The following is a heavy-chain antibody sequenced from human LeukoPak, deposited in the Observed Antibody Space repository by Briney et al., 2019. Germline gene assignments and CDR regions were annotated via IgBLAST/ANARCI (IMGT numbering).Heavy chain of an antibody. Sequence: SETLSLTCTVSGGSISSYYWSWIRQPPGKGLEWIGYIYYSGNTHYNPSLKSRVTILVDTSKNQFSLKLSSVTAADTAVYYCARGAPYGAMGPYFDYWGQGTLVTVSS. J-gene: IGHJ4*02. V-gene: IGHV4-59*01. CDR3: ARGAPYGAMGPYFDY. CDR1: GGSISSYY. CDR2: IYYSGNT. D-gene: IGHD2-2*01.